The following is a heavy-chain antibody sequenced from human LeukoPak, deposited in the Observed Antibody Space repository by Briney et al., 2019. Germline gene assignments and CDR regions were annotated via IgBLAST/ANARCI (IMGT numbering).Heavy chain of an antibody. D-gene: IGHD6-25*01. CDR1: GFTFSSYA. J-gene: IGHJ5*02. V-gene: IGHV3-23*01. CDR3: ARGYSSVDL. CDR2: IGGSGVST. Sequence: GGSLRLSCAASGFTFSSYAMSWVRQAPGKGLEWVSAIGGSGVSTYYADSVQGRFTISRDNSKNTLFLQMNSLRAEDTAVYYCARGYSSVDLWGQGTLVTVSS.